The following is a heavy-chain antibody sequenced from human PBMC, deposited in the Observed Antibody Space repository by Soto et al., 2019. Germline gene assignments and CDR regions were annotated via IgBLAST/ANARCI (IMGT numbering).Heavy chain of an antibody. CDR1: GFTFSSHA. CDR3: AKDRGIQLSPRSFDY. V-gene: IGHV3-23*01. CDR2: ISGNGGST. Sequence: GGSLRLSCAGSGFTFSSHAMSWVRQAPGKGLEWVSAISGNGGSTYYADSVKGRFTISRDNSKNTLYLQMNSLRAEDTAVYYCAKDRGIQLSPRSFDYWGQGTLVTVSS. D-gene: IGHD5-18*01. J-gene: IGHJ4*02.